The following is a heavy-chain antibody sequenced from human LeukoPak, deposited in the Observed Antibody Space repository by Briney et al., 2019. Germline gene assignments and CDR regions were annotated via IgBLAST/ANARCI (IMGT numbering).Heavy chain of an antibody. CDR1: GYTFTSYD. J-gene: IGHJ4*02. CDR2: MNPNSGNT. Sequence: ALVKVSCKASGYTFTSYDINWVRQATGQGLEWMGWMNPNSGNTGYAQKFQGRVTITRNTSISTACMELSSLRSEDTAVYYCARGILRFLEWLTNLHYFDYWGQGTLVTVSS. V-gene: IGHV1-8*03. D-gene: IGHD3-3*01. CDR3: ARGILRFLEWLTNLHYFDY.